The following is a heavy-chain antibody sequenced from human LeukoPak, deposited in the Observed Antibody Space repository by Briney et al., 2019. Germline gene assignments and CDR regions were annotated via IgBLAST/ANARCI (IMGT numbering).Heavy chain of an antibody. V-gene: IGHV3-30*03. CDR2: ILEDGSYQ. Sequence: GGSLRLSCAASGFTFSSYGMHWVRQAPGKGLDWVAVILEDGSYQFYADSVKGRFSISRDNSKNILLLQMNSLRGEDTAIYYCARVRGGGFRTADSWGQGTLVTVSS. CDR3: ARVRGGGFRTADS. D-gene: IGHD1-14*01. J-gene: IGHJ4*02. CDR1: GFTFSSYG.